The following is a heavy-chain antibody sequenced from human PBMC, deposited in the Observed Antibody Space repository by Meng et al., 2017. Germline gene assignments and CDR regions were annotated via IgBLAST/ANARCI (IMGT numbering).Heavy chain of an antibody. J-gene: IGHJ5*02. D-gene: IGHD6-13*01. CDR2: IIPIFGTA. CDR3: ARDKRPSSSWYGNWFDP. CDR1: GGTFSSYA. Sequence: VELGESRAEVQKPGSSGEVSCKASGGTFSSYAISWVRQAPGQGLEWMGGIIPIFGTANYAQKFQGRVTITADKSTSTAYMELSSLRSEDTAVYYCARDKRPSSSWYGNWFDPWGQGTLVTVSS. V-gene: IGHV1-69*06.